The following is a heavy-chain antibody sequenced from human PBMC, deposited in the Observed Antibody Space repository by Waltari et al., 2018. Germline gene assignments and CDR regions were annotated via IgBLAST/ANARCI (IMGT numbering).Heavy chain of an antibody. Sequence: HYWGWIRQPPGQGLEWIGTMSYSGATYSSPSLKSRVTISRDTSKNQLSLRLGSVTAADTAVYYCATYIGASVGTAAYDVWGQGTMVTVSA. J-gene: IGHJ3*01. CDR3: ATYIGASVGTAAYDV. V-gene: IGHV4-39*01. D-gene: IGHD5-12*01. CDR1: HY. CDR2: MSYSGAT.